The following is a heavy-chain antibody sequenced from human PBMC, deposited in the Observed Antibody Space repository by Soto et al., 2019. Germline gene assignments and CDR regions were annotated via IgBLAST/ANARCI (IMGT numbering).Heavy chain of an antibody. CDR1: GGSISSGGYP. D-gene: IGHD3-10*02. V-gene: IGHV4-30-2*01. CDR2: IYHSGST. CDR3: ARVFDTVGSFEY. J-gene: IGHJ4*02. Sequence: QLQLQESGSGLVKPSETLSLTCAVSGGSISSGGYPWSWIRQPPGKGLEWIGYIYHSGSTYYNPSLYSRVTISVDRSTNQFSLKLSSVTAADTAVYYCARVFDTVGSFEYWGQGTLVTVSS.